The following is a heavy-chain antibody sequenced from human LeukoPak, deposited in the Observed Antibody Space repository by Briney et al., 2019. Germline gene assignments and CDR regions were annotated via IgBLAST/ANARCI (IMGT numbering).Heavy chain of an antibody. CDR1: GSSINSYY. CDR3: ARLGQAGNGAHWVDY. D-gene: IGHD2-8*01. V-gene: IGHV4-59*08. Sequence: SETLSLTCTFSGSSINSYYWSWIRQPPGRGLEWNGYNYYSGITNYNPSLKSRVTISVDTSKNQFSLKLSSVTAADTAVYYCARLGQAGNGAHWVDYWGQGTLVTVSS. J-gene: IGHJ4*02. CDR2: NYYSGIT.